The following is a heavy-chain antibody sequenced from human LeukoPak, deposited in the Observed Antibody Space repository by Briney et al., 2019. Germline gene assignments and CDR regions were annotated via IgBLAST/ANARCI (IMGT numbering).Heavy chain of an antibody. CDR1: GFTFSDYW. D-gene: IGHD3-10*01. J-gene: IGHJ4*02. V-gene: IGHV3-7*03. CDR3: ARDYYGLEGFFDY. CDR2: IKQDGSAK. Sequence: GSLRLSCAASGFTFSDYWMSWVRQAPGKGLEWVANIKQDGSAKHYVDSVKGRFTISRDNAKNSLYLQMNSLRVEDTAVYYCARDYYGLEGFFDYWGQGTLVTVSS.